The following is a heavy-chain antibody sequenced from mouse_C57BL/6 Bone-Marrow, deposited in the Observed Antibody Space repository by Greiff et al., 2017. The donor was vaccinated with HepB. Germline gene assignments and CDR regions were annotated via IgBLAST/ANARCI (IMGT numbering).Heavy chain of an antibody. CDR2: IYPRSGNT. D-gene: IGHD1-1*01. J-gene: IGHJ2*01. Sequence: VHLVESGAELARPGASVKLSCKASGYTFTSYGISWVKQRTGQGLEWIGEIYPRSGNTYYNEKFKGKATLTADKSSSTAYMELRSLTSEDSAVYFCARDGYYYGSSIDYWGQGTTLTVSS. CDR1: GYTFTSYG. V-gene: IGHV1-81*01. CDR3: ARDGYYYGSSIDY.